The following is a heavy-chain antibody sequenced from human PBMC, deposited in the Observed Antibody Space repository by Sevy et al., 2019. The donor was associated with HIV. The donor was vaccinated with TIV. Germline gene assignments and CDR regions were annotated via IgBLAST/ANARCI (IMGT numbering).Heavy chain of an antibody. D-gene: IGHD3-9*01. CDR3: ARSFDDWLLSAFDY. V-gene: IGHV3-30-3*01. Sequence: GGSLRLSCATSGFTFSSYAMHWVRQAPGKGLEWVAVISYDGSNKYYADSVKGRFTISRDNSKNTLYLQMNSLRAEDTAVYYCARSFDDWLLSAFDYWGQGTLVTVSS. CDR2: ISYDGSNK. CDR1: GFTFSSYA. J-gene: IGHJ4*02.